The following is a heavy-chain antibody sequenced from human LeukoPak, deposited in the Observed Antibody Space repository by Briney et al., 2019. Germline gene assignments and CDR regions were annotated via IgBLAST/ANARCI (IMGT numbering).Heavy chain of an antibody. D-gene: IGHD3-3*01. CDR2: IKQDGSEK. J-gene: IGHJ4*02. V-gene: IGHV3-7*01. Sequence: PGGSLRLSCAASGFTLSSYWMSWVRQAPGKGLEWVANIKQDGSEKYYVDSVKGRFTISRDNAKNSLYLQMNSLRAEDTAVYYCARDVLRFLEWLSTPFDYWGQGTLVTVSS. CDR1: GFTLSSYW. CDR3: ARDVLRFLEWLSTPFDY.